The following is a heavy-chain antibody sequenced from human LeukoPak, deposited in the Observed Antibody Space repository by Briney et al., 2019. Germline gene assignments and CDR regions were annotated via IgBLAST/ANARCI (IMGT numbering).Heavy chain of an antibody. D-gene: IGHD3-22*01. CDR3: ATQSGSLGDYFDY. CDR1: GYSINSGNY. CDR2: IYHSGNT. V-gene: IGHV4-38-2*02. Sequence: PSETLSLTCTVSGYSINSGNYWGWIRQPPGKGLERIGSIYHSGNTYYDPSLKSRVTMSVHTSKNQFSLNLSSVTAADTAVYYCATQSGSLGDYFDYWGQGTLVTVSS. J-gene: IGHJ4*02.